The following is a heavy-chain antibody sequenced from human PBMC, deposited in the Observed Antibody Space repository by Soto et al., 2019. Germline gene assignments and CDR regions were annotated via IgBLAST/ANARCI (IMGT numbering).Heavy chain of an antibody. V-gene: IGHV1-18*01. CDR2: ISAYNGNT. J-gene: IGHJ5*02. Sequence: QVQLVQSGAEVKKPGASVKVSCKASGYTFTSYGISWVRQSPGQWLEWMGWISAYNGNTNNAQKFQGRVAVTTDTSTSTAYMELMNLRSDDTAVYYCARTSGYSSTDNWFDPWGQGTLVTVSS. D-gene: IGHD6-13*01. CDR3: ARTSGYSSTDNWFDP. CDR1: GYTFTSYG.